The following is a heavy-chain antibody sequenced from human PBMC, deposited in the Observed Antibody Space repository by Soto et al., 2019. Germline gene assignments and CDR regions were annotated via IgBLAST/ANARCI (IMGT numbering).Heavy chain of an antibody. CDR2: TYYRSRWYN. CDR1: GDSVSTNGAA. D-gene: IGHD3-10*01. CDR3: ARELSENLYYYGMDV. Sequence: SQTLSLTCAISGDSVSTNGAAWNWIRQSPSRGLEWLGRTYYRSRWYNTYAESVKSRININPDTSKNQFSLQLNSVTPEDTAVYYCARELSENLYYYGMDVWGQGTTVTVSS. J-gene: IGHJ6*02. V-gene: IGHV6-1*01.